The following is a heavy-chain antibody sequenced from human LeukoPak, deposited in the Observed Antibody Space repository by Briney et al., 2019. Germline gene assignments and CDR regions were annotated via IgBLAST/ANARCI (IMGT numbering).Heavy chain of an antibody. V-gene: IGHV1-46*01. CDR3: ATPVYYYDSSGYYRDAFDI. Sequence: ASVKVSCKASGYTFTSYYMHWVRQAPGQGLEWMGIINPSGGSTSYAQKFQGRVTMTRDTSTSTAYMELRSLRSDDTAVYYCATPVYYYDSSGYYRDAFDIWGQGTMVTVSS. D-gene: IGHD3-22*01. CDR2: INPSGGST. J-gene: IGHJ3*02. CDR1: GYTFTSYY.